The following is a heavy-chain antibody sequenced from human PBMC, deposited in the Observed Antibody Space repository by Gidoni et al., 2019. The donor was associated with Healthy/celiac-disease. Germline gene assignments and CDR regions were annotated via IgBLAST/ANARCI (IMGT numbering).Heavy chain of an antibody. J-gene: IGHJ6*02. CDR3: ARVNSGYDFSSYYYYGMDV. Sequence: QVTLRESGPALVTPTQTLTLTCTFSGFSLSTSGMCVSWIRQPPGKALEWLARIDWDDDKYYSTSLKTRLTISKDTSKNQVVLTMTNMDPVDTATYYCARVNSGYDFSSYYYYGMDVWGQGTTVTVSS. D-gene: IGHD5-12*01. V-gene: IGHV2-70*15. CDR2: IDWDDDK. CDR1: GFSLSTSGMC.